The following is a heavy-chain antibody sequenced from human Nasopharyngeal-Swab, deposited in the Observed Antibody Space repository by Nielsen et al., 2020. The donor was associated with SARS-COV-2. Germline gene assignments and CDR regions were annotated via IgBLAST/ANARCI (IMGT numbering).Heavy chain of an antibody. J-gene: IGHJ5*02. V-gene: IGHV2-70*01. Sequence: WIRQPPGKAPEWLALIDWDDDKYYSTSLKTRLTISKDTSKNQVVLTMTNMDPVDTATYYCARGAWFGEFNWFDPWGQGTLVTVSS. CDR3: ARGAWFGEFNWFDP. D-gene: IGHD3-10*01. CDR2: IDWDDDK.